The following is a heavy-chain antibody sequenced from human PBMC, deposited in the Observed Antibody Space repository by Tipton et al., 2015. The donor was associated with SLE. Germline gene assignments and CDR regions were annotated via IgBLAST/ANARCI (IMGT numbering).Heavy chain of an antibody. D-gene: IGHD6-19*01. CDR3: SGSLTGYYGMDV. Sequence: SLRLSCAASGFTFRSYAMHWVRQAPGKGLEWVAVVWYDGSNKYYADSVKGRFTISRDNSQNTLYLQMNSLRAEDTAFYYCSGSLTGYYGMDVWGQGTTVSVSS. J-gene: IGHJ6*02. CDR2: VWYDGSNK. V-gene: IGHV3-30*04. CDR1: GFTFRSYA.